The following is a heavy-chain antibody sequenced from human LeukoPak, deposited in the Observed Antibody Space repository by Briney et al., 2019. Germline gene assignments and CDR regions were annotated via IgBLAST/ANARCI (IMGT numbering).Heavy chain of an antibody. CDR3: ARDIGIAARTTRFDY. J-gene: IGHJ4*02. D-gene: IGHD6-6*01. V-gene: IGHV1-69*04. CDR2: IIPILGIA. Sequence: SVKVSCKASGGTFSSYTISWVRQAPGQGLEWMGRIIPILGIANYAQKFHGRVTITADKSASTAYMELSSLRSEDTAVYYCARDIGIAARTTRFDYWGQGTLVTVSS. CDR1: GGTFSSYT.